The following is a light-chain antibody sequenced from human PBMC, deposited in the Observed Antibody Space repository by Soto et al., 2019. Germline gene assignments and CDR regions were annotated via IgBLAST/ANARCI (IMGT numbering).Light chain of an antibody. V-gene: IGKV3-20*01. CDR2: GAS. CDR3: QQYHNWPIT. Sequence: EIVLAQSPATLSLSPGERATLSCRASQSVSSSYLAWYQQKPGQAPRLLIYGASSRATGIPDRFSGSGSGTAFTLTITRLEPEDFAVYYCQQYHNWPITFGQGTRLEIK. CDR1: QSVSSSY. J-gene: IGKJ5*01.